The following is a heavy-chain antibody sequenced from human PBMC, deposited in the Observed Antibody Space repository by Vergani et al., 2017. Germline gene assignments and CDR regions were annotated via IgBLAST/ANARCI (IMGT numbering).Heavy chain of an antibody. CDR3: ARETPYYYDSSGYYYDWFDP. V-gene: IGHV1-18*01. CDR1: GYTFTSYG. CDR2: ISAYNGNT. D-gene: IGHD3-22*01. J-gene: IGHJ5*02. Sequence: QVQLVQSGAEVKKPGASVKVSCKASGYTFTSYGISWVRQAPGQGLEWMGWISAYNGNTNYAHNLQGRVTMTTDTSTSTAYMELRSLRSDDTAVYYCARETPYYYDSSGYYYDWFDPWGQGTLVTVSS.